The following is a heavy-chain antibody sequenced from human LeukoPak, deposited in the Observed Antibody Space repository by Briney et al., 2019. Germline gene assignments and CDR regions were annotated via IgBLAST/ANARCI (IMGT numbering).Heavy chain of an antibody. Sequence: GASVKVSCKTSGYTFTTYHINWVRQPTGQGLVWLRWMNPYSGDRGYAQKFQGRLSITCDASISTAYMELSSLRPDDTAVYFCARTTSLTASGYDYWGQGTLVTVSS. D-gene: IGHD4-17*01. CDR2: MNPYSGDR. V-gene: IGHV1-8*03. CDR3: ARTTSLTASGYDY. J-gene: IGHJ4*02. CDR1: GYTFTTYH.